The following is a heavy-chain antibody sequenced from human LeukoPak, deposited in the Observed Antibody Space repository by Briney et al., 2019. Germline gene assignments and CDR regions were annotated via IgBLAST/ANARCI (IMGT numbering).Heavy chain of an antibody. D-gene: IGHD3-22*01. Sequence: PSETLSLTCTVSGGSINSYYWSWIRQPSGKGLEWIGYIYYSGSTNYNPSLKSRVTISVDTSKDQFSLKLSSVTAADTAVYYCARQTDYYDSSGYYSYYFDYWGQGTLVTVSS. CDR1: GGSINSYY. CDR2: IYYSGST. CDR3: ARQTDYYDSSGYYSYYFDY. V-gene: IGHV4-59*08. J-gene: IGHJ4*02.